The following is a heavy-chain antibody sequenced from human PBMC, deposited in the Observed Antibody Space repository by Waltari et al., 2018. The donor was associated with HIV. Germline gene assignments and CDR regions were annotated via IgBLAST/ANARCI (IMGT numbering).Heavy chain of an antibody. CDR1: GNSFLDFD. CDR2: MNPDNGDA. V-gene: IGHV1-8*02. D-gene: IGHD3-3*01. CDR3: TKGRRGALFGDE. Sequence: QVQLVQSVAEIKKPRASVRVSCRASGNSFLDFDINWVRRAPGRGLEWVGWMNPDNGDAGYGHKFKGRFTLTRDTTTDTAYMDVTNLKSEDTAIYYCTKGRRGALFGDEWGQGTLVTVSS. J-gene: IGHJ4*02.